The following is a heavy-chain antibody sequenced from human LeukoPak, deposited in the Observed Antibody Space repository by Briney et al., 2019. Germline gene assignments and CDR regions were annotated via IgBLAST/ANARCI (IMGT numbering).Heavy chain of an antibody. D-gene: IGHD3-10*01. J-gene: IGHJ5*02. Sequence: SETLSLTCTVSGGSISSYYWSWIRQPPGKGLEWIGYIYYSGSTNYNPSLKSRVTISVDTSKNKFSLKLGSVTAADTAVYYCARDSGTTGEVKFDPWGQGTLVTVSS. CDR1: GGSISSYY. V-gene: IGHV4-59*12. CDR3: ARDSGTTGEVKFDP. CDR2: IYYSGST.